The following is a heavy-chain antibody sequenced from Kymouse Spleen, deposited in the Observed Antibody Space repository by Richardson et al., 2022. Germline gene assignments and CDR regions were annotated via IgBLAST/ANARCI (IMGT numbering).Heavy chain of an antibody. D-gene: IGHD6-6*01. CDR3: AKEGQLVLYYYYYYGMDV. CDR2: ISGSGGST. Sequence: EVQLVESGGGLVQPGGSLRLSCAASGFTFSSYAMSWVRQAPGKGLEWVSAISGSGGSTYYADSVKGRFTISRDNSKNTLYLQMNSLRAEDTAVYYCAKEGQLVLYYYYYYGMDVWGQGTTVTVSS. V-gene: IGHV3-23*04. J-gene: IGHJ6*02. CDR1: GFTFSSYA.